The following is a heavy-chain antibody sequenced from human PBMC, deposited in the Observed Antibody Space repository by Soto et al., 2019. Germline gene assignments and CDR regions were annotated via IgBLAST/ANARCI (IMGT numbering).Heavy chain of an antibody. J-gene: IGHJ4*02. CDR3: ARYAFFPRPSEGGFDY. CDR2: IIPTFGTA. V-gene: IGHV1-69*01. CDR1: GGTFSSYA. Sequence: QVQLVQSGAEVKKPGSSVKVSCKASGGTFSSYAISWVRQAPGQGLEWMGGIIPTFGTANYVQKFQGRVTITADESTSTAYMELSSLRSEDTAVYYCARYAFFPRPSEGGFDYWGQGTLVTVSS. D-gene: IGHD2-2*01.